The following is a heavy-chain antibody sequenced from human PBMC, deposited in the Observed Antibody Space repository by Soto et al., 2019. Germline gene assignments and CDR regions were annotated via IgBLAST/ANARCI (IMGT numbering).Heavy chain of an antibody. D-gene: IGHD3-22*01. Sequence: EVQLVESGGVSVQPGGSLRLSCAASGFTFSSYWMHWFRQAPGKGLVWVSRIKSEGSGTYYADSVKGRLTIYRDNAKNTLYLQMNSLRAEDTAVYYCARGDGDYYDGNGYLGRHWGQGTLVTVSS. J-gene: IGHJ4*02. CDR1: GFTFSSYW. CDR3: ARGDGDYYDGNGYLGRH. CDR2: IKSEGSGT. V-gene: IGHV3-74*01.